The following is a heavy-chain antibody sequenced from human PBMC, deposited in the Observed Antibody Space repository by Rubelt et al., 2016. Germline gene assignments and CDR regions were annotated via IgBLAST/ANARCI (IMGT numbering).Heavy chain of an antibody. CDR2: INPTDGGT. CDR3: ARELNDFDI. V-gene: IGHV1-46*01. J-gene: IGHJ3*02. Sequence: QVQLVQSGAEVKKPGASVKVSCQTSGYTFTSYYMHWVRQAPGPGLESMGIINPTDGGTSYVQKFQGRGTMTRDTATSTVYMELSSLRSDDTAVYYCARELNDFDIWGQGTMVTVSS. CDR1: GYTFTSYY.